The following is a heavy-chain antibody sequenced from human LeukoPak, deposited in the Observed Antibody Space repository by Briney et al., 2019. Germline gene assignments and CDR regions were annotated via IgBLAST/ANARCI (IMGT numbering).Heavy chain of an antibody. CDR3: AGTEVTNPEYFQH. J-gene: IGHJ1*01. Sequence: SETLSLTCTVSGGSISSSSYYWGGIRQPPGKGLEGIGSIYYSGSTYYNPPLKRRVPISRDTSKIHFSLKLSSVTAADTAVYYCAGTEVTNPEYFQHWGQGTLVTVSS. CDR2: IYYSGST. CDR1: GGSISSSSYY. V-gene: IGHV4-39*02. D-gene: IGHD4-23*01.